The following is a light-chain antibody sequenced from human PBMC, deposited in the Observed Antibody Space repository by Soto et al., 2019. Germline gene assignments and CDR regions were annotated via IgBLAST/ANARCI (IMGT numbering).Light chain of an antibody. J-gene: IGKJ4*01. Sequence: EIVLTQSPGTLSLSPGERATVSCRASQSVSSSYLAWYQQKPGQAPRLLIYGASSRATGIPHRFSGSGSGTDITLTISRQETEDFAVYYCQQYGSSPLTFGGGTKVEIK. V-gene: IGKV3-20*01. CDR2: GAS. CDR1: QSVSSSY. CDR3: QQYGSSPLT.